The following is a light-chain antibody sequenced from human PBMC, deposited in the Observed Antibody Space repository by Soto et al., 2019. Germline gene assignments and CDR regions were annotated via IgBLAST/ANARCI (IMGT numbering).Light chain of an antibody. Sequence: DIQLTQSPPYLSASVGERVNITCRASQSIGTWLAWHQQKPGKAPNLLMFDASTLHTGVPSRFSGSGDGTEFTLRISSLQHDDSEIYFCRQYKTYTLGRGTRLEIK. CDR1: QSIGTW. CDR2: DAS. J-gene: IGKJ5*01. V-gene: IGKV1-5*01. CDR3: RQYKTYT.